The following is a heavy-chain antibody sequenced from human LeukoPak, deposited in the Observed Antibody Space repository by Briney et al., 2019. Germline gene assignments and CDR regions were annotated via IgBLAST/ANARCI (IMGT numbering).Heavy chain of an antibody. D-gene: IGHD3-22*01. CDR2: INSDGRTT. CDR3: AMIKEG. Sequence: QTGGSLRRSCAASRYTFSNNWMHWVRQAQGKGLVWVSRINSDGRTTTYADSVKGGYTISRDNSKHTLCMQMNSLRAEDTAVYYCAMIKEGWGQGTLVTVSS. V-gene: IGHV3-74*01. J-gene: IGHJ4*02. CDR1: RYTFSNNW.